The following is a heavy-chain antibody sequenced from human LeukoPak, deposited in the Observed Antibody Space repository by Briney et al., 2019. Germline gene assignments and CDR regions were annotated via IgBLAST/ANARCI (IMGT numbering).Heavy chain of an antibody. Sequence: GGSLRLSCAASGFTLSNCAMSWVRQAPGKGLEWVSGINWNGGSTGYADSVKGRFTISRDNAKNSLYLQMNSLRAEDTALYYCARDLYSSSWYFVSPGGYWGQGTLVTVFS. CDR1: GFTLSNCA. CDR2: INWNGGST. V-gene: IGHV3-20*04. D-gene: IGHD6-13*01. J-gene: IGHJ4*02. CDR3: ARDLYSSSWYFVSPGGY.